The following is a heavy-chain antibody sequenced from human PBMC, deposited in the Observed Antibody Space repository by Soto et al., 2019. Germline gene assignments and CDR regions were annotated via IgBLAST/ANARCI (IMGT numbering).Heavy chain of an antibody. J-gene: IGHJ5*02. V-gene: IGHV4-31*03. Sequence: QVQLQESGPGLVKPSQTLSLTCTVSGGSISSGGYYWSWIRQHPGKGLEWIGYIYYSGSTDYDPSLKSRVTISVDTSKNQCSLKLSSVIAAERPLDYCAKDRRVQDNWFAPWGQGTLVTVSS. CDR3: AKDRRVQDNWFAP. CDR2: IYYSGST. CDR1: GGSISSGGYY. D-gene: IGHD1-1*01.